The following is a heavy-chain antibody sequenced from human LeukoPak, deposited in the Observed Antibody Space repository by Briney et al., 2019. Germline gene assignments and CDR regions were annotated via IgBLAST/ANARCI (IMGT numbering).Heavy chain of an antibody. Sequence: GGSLRLSCAASGFTFSSYAMSWVRQAPGKGLEWVSLIGGDGDATYYTASVKGRFTISRDNSKNSLFLQMNSLTTEDTALYYCAQGRTTYFGELLPLNWGQGTLVTVSS. CDR3: AQGRTTYFGELLPLN. J-gene: IGHJ4*02. CDR1: GFTFSSYA. V-gene: IGHV3-43*02. D-gene: IGHD3-10*01. CDR2: IGGDGDAT.